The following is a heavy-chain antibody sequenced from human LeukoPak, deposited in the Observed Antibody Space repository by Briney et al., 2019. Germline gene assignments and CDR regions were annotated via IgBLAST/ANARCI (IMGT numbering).Heavy chain of an antibody. D-gene: IGHD5-18*01. CDR1: GFTFSNYV. J-gene: IGHJ4*02. Sequence: GGSLRLSCAASGFTFSNYVMSWVRQAPGKGLEWVSGISGSGGSTYYADSVKGRFTISRDNSKNTLYLQMNSLRAEDTAVYYCAKERYRNGEIFDYWGQGTLVTVSS. CDR3: AKERYRNGEIFDY. V-gene: IGHV3-23*01. CDR2: ISGSGGST.